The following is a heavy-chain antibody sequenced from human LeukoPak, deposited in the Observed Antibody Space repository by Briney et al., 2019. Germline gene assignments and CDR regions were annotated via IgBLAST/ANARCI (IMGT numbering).Heavy chain of an antibody. CDR1: GFTFSSYG. D-gene: IGHD6-6*01. Sequence: GGSLRLSCAASGFTFSSYGMHWVRQAPGKGLEWVAFIRYDGSNKYYADSVKGRFTISRDNAKNSLYLQMNSLRAEDTAVYYCARGPRTKARRIAAGSFDYWGQGTLVTVSS. CDR3: ARGPRTKARRIAAGSFDY. CDR2: IRYDGSNK. J-gene: IGHJ4*02. V-gene: IGHV3-30*02.